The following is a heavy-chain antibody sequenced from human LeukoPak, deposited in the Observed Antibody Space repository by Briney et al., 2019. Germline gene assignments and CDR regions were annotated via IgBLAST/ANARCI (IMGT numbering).Heavy chain of an antibody. CDR1: GGSFSGYY. CDR3: ARRTPQPRPKLVVLVAGTRGNWFDP. Sequence: SETLSLTCAVYGGSFSGYYWSWIRQPPGKGLEWIGEINHTGSTNYNTSLKSRVTPSVDTSKNQFSLKLSSVTAADTAVYYCARRTPQPRPKLVVLVAGTRGNWFDPWGQGTLVTVSS. D-gene: IGHD6-19*01. J-gene: IGHJ5*02. CDR2: INHTGST. V-gene: IGHV4-34*01.